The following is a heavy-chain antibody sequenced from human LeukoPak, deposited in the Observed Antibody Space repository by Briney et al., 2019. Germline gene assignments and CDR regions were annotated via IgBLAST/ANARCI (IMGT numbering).Heavy chain of an antibody. CDR2: INSDGSST. V-gene: IGHV3-74*01. D-gene: IGHD1-7*01. Sequence: EGSLRPSCAAPGFTFSSYGMHWVRQAPGKGLVWVSRINSDGSSTSYADSVKGRFTISRDNAKDTLYLQMNSLRAEDTAVYYCARSPPYNWNYGNYFDYWGQGTLVTVSS. J-gene: IGHJ4*02. CDR1: GFTFSSYG. CDR3: ARSPPYNWNYGNYFDY.